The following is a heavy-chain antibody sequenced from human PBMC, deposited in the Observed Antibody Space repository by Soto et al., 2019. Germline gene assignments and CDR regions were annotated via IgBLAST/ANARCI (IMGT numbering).Heavy chain of an antibody. J-gene: IGHJ4*02. CDR2: FSGSGGDT. D-gene: IGHD1-1*01. CDR1: GFTFSSDA. CDR3: AAGTNSDWYTY. V-gene: IGHV3-23*01. Sequence: EVQILESGGGLVQPGGSLRLSCAASGFTFSSDAMSWVRQTPGKGLEWVSLFSGSGGDTYYADSVKGRLTISRDNSKNTLYLQMNSLGAEDTAVYYCAAGTNSDWYTYWGQGTLVTVSS.